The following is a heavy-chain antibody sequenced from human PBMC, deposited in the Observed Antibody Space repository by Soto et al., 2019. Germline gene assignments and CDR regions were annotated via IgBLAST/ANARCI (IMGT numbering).Heavy chain of an antibody. D-gene: IGHD5-12*01. V-gene: IGHV4-59*01. CDR2: IYYSGST. J-gene: IGHJ3*02. CDR3: ARRYGYTVAI. Sequence: QVQLQESGPGLVKPSETLSLTCNVYGGSISSYYCSWIRQPPGKGLEWIGYIYYSGSTNYNPSLKSRVTIALDTSRNKLYLKLSSVTAVDTAVYYCARRYGYTVAIWGQGTMVTVSS. CDR1: GGSISSYY.